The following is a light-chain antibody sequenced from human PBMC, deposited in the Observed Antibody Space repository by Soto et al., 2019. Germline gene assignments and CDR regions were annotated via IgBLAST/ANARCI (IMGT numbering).Light chain of an antibody. CDR3: KAYAGSNNWV. CDR2: EVS. J-gene: IGLJ3*02. CDR1: SSDVGGYNY. V-gene: IGLV2-8*01. Sequence: QSALTQPASVSGSPGQSITISCTGTSSDVGGYNYVSWYQQHPGKAPKLMIYEVSKRPSGVPDCFSGSKSGNTASLTGSGLQAEDAADYYCKAYAGSNNWVLGGGTNLAVL.